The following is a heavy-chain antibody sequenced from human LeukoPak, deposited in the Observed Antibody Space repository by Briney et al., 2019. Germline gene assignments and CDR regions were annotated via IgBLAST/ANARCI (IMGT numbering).Heavy chain of an antibody. CDR2: IYTSGTT. CDR1: GGSISSYY. J-gene: IGHJ4*02. CDR3: ASSPYSSGWYELIFDY. D-gene: IGHD6-19*01. V-gene: IGHV4-4*07. Sequence: SETLSLTCTVSGGSISSYYWSWIRQPAGKGLEWIGRIYTSGTTHYNPSLKSRVTMSVDTSKNQFSLKLSSVTAADTAVYYCASSPYSSGWYELIFDYWGQGTLVTVSS.